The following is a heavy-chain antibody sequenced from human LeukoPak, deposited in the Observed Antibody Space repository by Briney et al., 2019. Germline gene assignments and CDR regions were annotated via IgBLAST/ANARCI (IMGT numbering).Heavy chain of an antibody. D-gene: IGHD6-19*01. Sequence: ASVKVSCKASGYTFTSYYMHWVRQAPGRGLEWMGIINPSGGSTSYAQKFQGRVTMTRDMSTSTVYMELSSLRSEDTAVYYCARGTEKQWLDQNYFDYWGQGTLVTVSS. V-gene: IGHV1-46*01. J-gene: IGHJ4*02. CDR1: GYTFTSYY. CDR2: INPSGGST. CDR3: ARGTEKQWLDQNYFDY.